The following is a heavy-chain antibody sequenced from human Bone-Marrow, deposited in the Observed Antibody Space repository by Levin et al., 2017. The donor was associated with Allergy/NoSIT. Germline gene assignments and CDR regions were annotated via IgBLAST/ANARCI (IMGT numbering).Heavy chain of an antibody. V-gene: IGHV3-43D*03. CDR2: ISWDGGST. D-gene: IGHD3-22*01. J-gene: IGHJ6*02. CDR1: GFTFDDYA. Sequence: SCAASGFTFDDYAMHWVRQAPGKGLEWVSLISWDGGSTYYADSVKGRFTISRDNSKNSLYLQMNSLRAEDTALYYCAKANLYYYDRDDYGMDVWGQGTTVTVSS. CDR3: AKANLYYYDRDDYGMDV.